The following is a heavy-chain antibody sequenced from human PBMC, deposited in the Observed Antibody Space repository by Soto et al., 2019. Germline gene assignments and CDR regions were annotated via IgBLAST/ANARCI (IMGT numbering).Heavy chain of an antibody. CDR3: ARVDDFWSGYSLSFDY. CDR2: ISAYNGNT. V-gene: IGHV1-18*01. J-gene: IGHJ4*02. CDR1: GYTFTSYG. D-gene: IGHD3-3*01. Sequence: GASVKVSCKASGYTFTSYGISWVRQAPGQGLEWMGWISAYNGNTNYAQKLQGRVTMTTDTSTSTAYMELRSLRSDDTAVYYCARVDDFWSGYSLSFDYWGQGTLVTVSS.